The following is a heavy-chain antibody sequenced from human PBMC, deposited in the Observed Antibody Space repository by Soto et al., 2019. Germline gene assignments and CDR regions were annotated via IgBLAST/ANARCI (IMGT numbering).Heavy chain of an antibody. CDR1: GGSISSGGYY. J-gene: IGHJ6*02. V-gene: IGHV4-31*03. D-gene: IGHD5-18*01. Sequence: PSEILSLTCTVSGGSISSGGYYWSWIRQHPGKGLEWIGYIYYSGSTYYNPSLRSRVTISVDTSKNQFSLKLSSVTAADTAVYYCARWSPDSSSPEGYSYGNKIYYYYYGMDVWGQGTTVTVSS. CDR3: ARWSPDSSSPEGYSYGNKIYYYYYGMDV. CDR2: IYYSGST.